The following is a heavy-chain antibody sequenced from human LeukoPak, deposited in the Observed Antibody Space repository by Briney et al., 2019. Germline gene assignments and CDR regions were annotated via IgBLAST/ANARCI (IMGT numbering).Heavy chain of an antibody. CDR1: GFTFSSYG. J-gene: IGHJ4*02. V-gene: IGHV3-30*18. D-gene: IGHD6-19*01. Sequence: GGSLRLSCAASGFTFSSYGMHWVRQAPGKGLEWVAVISYDGSNKYYADSVKGRFTISRDNSKNTLYLQMNSLRAEDTAVYYCAKELAVAFFYWGQGTLVTVSS. CDR2: ISYDGSNK. CDR3: AKELAVAFFY.